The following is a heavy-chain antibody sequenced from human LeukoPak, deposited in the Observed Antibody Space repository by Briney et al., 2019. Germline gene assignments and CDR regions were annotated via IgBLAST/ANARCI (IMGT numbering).Heavy chain of an antibody. CDR1: GFTFSSYA. J-gene: IGHJ4*02. CDR3: AKKPAGSYYAHYFDY. V-gene: IGHV3-23*01. Sequence: PGGSLRLSCAASGFTFSSYAMSWVPQAPGKGREWVSAISGSGGSPYYAHPVKGRFTISRDNSKNPLYLQMTSLRAEDTAVYYCAKKPAGSYYAHYFDYWGQGTLVTVSS. CDR2: ISGSGGSP. D-gene: IGHD1-26*01.